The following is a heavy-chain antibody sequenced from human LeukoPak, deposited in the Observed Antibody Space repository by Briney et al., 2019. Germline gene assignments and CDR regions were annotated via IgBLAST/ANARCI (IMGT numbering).Heavy chain of an antibody. D-gene: IGHD2-8*01. J-gene: IGHJ4*02. CDR3: ARSNGPKPFDY. CDR1: GGSFSGYY. Sequence: PSETLSLTCAVYGGSFSGYYWSWIRQPPGKGLEWIGEINHSGSTNYNPSLKSRVTISVDTSKNQFSLKLSSVTAADTAVYYCARSNGPKPFDYWGQGTLVTVSS. CDR2: INHSGST. V-gene: IGHV4-34*01.